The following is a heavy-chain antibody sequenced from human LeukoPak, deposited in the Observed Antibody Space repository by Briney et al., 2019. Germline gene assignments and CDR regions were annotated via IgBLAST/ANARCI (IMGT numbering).Heavy chain of an antibody. CDR2: ISSSSSTI. D-gene: IGHD3-9*01. V-gene: IGHV3-48*04. J-gene: IGHJ4*02. Sequence: PRGSLRLSCAASGFTFRSYSMYRVRQAPGKELEWVSYISSSSSTIYYADSVKGRFTISRDNAKNSLYLQMNSLRAEDTAVYYCARGGDFDWFFDYWGQGTLVTVSS. CDR3: ARGGDFDWFFDY. CDR1: GFTFRSYS.